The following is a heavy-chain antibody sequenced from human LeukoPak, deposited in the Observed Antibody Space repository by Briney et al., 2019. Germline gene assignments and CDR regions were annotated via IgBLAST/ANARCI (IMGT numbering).Heavy chain of an antibody. CDR2: TNAGNGNT. J-gene: IGHJ4*02. CDR3: ARATTVVDPFDY. D-gene: IGHD4-23*01. CDR1: GYTITSYA. Sequence: ASVKVSCKASGYTITSYAMHWVRQAPGQRLEWMGWTNAGNGNTKHSQKFQGRVTITRDTSASTAYLELSSLRSEDTAVYYCARATTVVDPFDYWGQGTLVTVSS. V-gene: IGHV1-3*01.